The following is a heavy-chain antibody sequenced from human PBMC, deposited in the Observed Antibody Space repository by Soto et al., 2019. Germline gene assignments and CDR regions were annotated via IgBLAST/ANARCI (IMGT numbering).Heavy chain of an antibody. J-gene: IGHJ4*02. CDR1: GGPVFSGAFY. Sequence: QVQLHESGPGLVKVSETLSLTCTISGGPVFSGAFYWSWIRQPPGKGLEWIGYIHYSGTTNYNPSLKSRVAITVDTSKTQFSLTLTSVTAADAAVYYCARGEKDWRDYWGQGTLVTVSS. D-gene: IGHD1-1*01. CDR2: IHYSGTT. CDR3: ARGEKDWRDY. V-gene: IGHV4-61*08.